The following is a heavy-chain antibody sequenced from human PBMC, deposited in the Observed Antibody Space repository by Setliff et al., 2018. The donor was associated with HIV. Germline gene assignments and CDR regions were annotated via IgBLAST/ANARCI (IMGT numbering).Heavy chain of an antibody. Sequence: VASVKVSCKASGYTFVDYYMHWVQQAPGKGLEWMGRVDPEDGETIYAEKFQGRLTITTDTSTDTGYMEMTKLRSEDTAVYYCAILMTARGTWEYFQHWGQGTLVTVSS. CDR1: GYTFVDYY. J-gene: IGHJ1*01. CDR3: AILMTARGTWEYFQH. CDR2: VDPEDGET. V-gene: IGHV1-69-2*01. D-gene: IGHD6-13*01.